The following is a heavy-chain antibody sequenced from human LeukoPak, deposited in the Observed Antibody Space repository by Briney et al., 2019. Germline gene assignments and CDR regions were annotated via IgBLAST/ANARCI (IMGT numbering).Heavy chain of an antibody. V-gene: IGHV3-33*01. J-gene: IGHJ4*02. CDR2: ISYDGSNK. D-gene: IGHD1-26*01. CDR1: GFTFSNYD. Sequence: PGGSLRLSCAASGFTFSNYDMHWVRQAPGKGLEWVAVISYDGSNKDCADSVKGRFTISRDNSKNTLYLQMNSLRVEDTAVYYCARDLAKWELLRGYFDYWGQGTLVTVSS. CDR3: ARDLAKWELLRGYFDY.